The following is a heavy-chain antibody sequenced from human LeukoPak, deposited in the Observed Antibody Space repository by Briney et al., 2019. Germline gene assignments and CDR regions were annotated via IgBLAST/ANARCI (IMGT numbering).Heavy chain of an antibody. Sequence: GGSLRLSCAASGFTFSSYSMNWVRQAPGKGLEWVSSISSSSSYIHYADSVKGRFTISRDNAKNSLYLQMNSLRAEDTAVYYCARVNPRSHAFDIWGQGTMVTVSS. J-gene: IGHJ3*02. D-gene: IGHD1-14*01. CDR2: ISSSSSYI. V-gene: IGHV3-21*01. CDR1: GFTFSSYS. CDR3: ARVNPRSHAFDI.